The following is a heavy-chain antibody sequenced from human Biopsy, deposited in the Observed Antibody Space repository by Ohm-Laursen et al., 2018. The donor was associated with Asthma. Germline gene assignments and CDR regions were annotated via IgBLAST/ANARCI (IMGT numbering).Heavy chain of an antibody. Sequence: SLRLSCAASGFTFSSYAMHWVRQAPGKGLEWVAVISYDGSNKYYADSVKGRFTISRDNSKNTLYLQMNSLRAEDTAVYYCAREGIAVAHFDYWGQGTMVTVSS. V-gene: IGHV3-30-3*01. CDR1: GFTFSSYA. D-gene: IGHD6-19*01. CDR3: AREGIAVAHFDY. J-gene: IGHJ4*02. CDR2: ISYDGSNK.